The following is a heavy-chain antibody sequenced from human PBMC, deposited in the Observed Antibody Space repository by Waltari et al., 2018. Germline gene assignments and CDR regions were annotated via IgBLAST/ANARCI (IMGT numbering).Heavy chain of an antibody. CDR3: ARVSPYYDSSGYYYRWFDP. CDR2: IYTSGST. V-gene: IGHV4-4*07. J-gene: IGHJ5*02. CDR1: GGSISSYY. D-gene: IGHD3-22*01. Sequence: QVQLQESGPGLVKPSETLSLTCTVSGGSISSYYWSWIRQPAGKGLEWIGRIYTSGSTNYNPSLKSRVTMSVDTSKNQFSLKLSSVTAADTAVYYCARVSPYYDSSGYYYRWFDPWGQGTLVTVSS.